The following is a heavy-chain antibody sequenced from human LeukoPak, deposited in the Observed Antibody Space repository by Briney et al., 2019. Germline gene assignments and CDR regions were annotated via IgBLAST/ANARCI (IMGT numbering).Heavy chain of an antibody. CDR3: AKDHPIAAVAAGLEY. V-gene: IGHV3-30*02. D-gene: IGHD6-13*01. CDR1: GFTFSNYG. J-gene: IGHJ4*02. CDR2: TRYDGSKK. Sequence: PGGSLRLSCAASGFTFSNYGMYWVRQAPGKGLEWVAFTRYDGSKKYYADSVKGRFTMSRDNSKNTLYLQMNSLRAEDTAVYYCAKDHPIAAVAAGLEYWGQGTLVTVSS.